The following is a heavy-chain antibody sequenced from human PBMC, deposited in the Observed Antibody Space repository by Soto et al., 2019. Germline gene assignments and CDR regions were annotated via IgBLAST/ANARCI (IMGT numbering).Heavy chain of an antibody. D-gene: IGHD6-6*01. Sequence: SQRRSRPGALCGGCFSGYYWRWTHQHPGKGLEWMRQINNSGSTNYSPSLKSTLPITVDTYKTQPTLKLSSATAANPAAYYCASGRQLVPDYWAQGTLVNVSS. CDR1: GGCFSGYY. V-gene: IGHV4-34*01. CDR2: INNSGST. CDR3: ASGRQLVPDY. J-gene: IGHJ4*02.